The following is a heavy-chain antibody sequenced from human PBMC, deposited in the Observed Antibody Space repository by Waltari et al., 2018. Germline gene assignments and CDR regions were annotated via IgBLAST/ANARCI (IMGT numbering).Heavy chain of an antibody. CDR2: TKNRGNSHIT. V-gene: IGHV3-72*01. Sequence: EVQLVESGGGLVQPGRSLRLSCVGPGFTFTAHYMDWVRQAPGKGLEWVSRTKNRGNSHITDYAASVKGRFIGSRDDSKNSLYLQMNNLQTEDTAVYYCARDTATALDSWGQGTLVIVSS. J-gene: IGHJ5*01. CDR1: GFTFTAHY. CDR3: ARDTATALDS. D-gene: IGHD1-1*01.